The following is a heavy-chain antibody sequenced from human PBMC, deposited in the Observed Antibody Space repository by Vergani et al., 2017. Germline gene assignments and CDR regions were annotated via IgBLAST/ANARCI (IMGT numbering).Heavy chain of an antibody. D-gene: IGHD3-16*01. J-gene: IGHJ2*01. CDR2: IYNSGNG. CDR3: ASGKYYSDSTSHFRGKYFDV. Sequence: QMQWQESGPGLVKASETLSLTCTVSGDSIISRSYYWGWIRQPPGKGREWIGSIYNSGNGDSSSSLKSRVTISADPSENQFSLRLTSVTAADTAVYYCASGKYYSDSTSHFRGKYFDVWGRGTLVTVPS. V-gene: IGHV4-39*01. CDR1: GDSIISRSYY.